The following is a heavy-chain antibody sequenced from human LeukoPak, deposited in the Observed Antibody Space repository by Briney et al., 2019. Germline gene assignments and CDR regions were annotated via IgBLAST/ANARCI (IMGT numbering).Heavy chain of an antibody. CDR2: ISWNSGSI. Sequence: GGSLRLPCAASGFTFDDYAMHWVRQAPGKGLEWVSGISWNSGSIGYADSVKGRFTISRDNAKTSLYLQMNSLRAEDMALYYCTKDDDLDYWGQGTLVTVSS. J-gene: IGHJ4*02. D-gene: IGHD3-3*01. CDR3: TKDDDLDY. CDR1: GFTFDDYA. V-gene: IGHV3-9*03.